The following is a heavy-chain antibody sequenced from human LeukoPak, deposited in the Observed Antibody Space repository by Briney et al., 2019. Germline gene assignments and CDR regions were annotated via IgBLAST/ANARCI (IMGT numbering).Heavy chain of an antibody. J-gene: IGHJ6*03. CDR2: ISSGSSYI. CDR1: GFTFSSYS. CDR3: ACTSGYDFSSYYYYYMDV. D-gene: IGHD5-12*01. Sequence: GGSLRLSCAASGFTFSSYSVNWVRQAPGKGLEWVSSISSGSSYIYYADSVKGRFTISRDNAKNSLYLQMNSLSAEDTAVYYCACTSGYDFSSYYYYYMDVWGKGTTVTVSS. V-gene: IGHV3-21*01.